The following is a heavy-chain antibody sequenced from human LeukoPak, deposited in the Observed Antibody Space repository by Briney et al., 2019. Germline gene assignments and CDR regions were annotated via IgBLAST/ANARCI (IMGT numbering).Heavy chain of an antibody. J-gene: IGHJ4*02. CDR3: ARGRLTGNYRGFT. CDR1: GFTFSSFE. V-gene: IGHV3-7*04. Sequence: GGSLRLSCAASGFTFSSFEMNWVRQAPGIGLEWVATIRDDGSEKYYVDSVKGRFTISRDNAENSLYLQMNSLRAEDTAVYYCARGRLTGNYRGFTWGQGTLVTVSS. D-gene: IGHD3-9*01. CDR2: IRDDGSEK.